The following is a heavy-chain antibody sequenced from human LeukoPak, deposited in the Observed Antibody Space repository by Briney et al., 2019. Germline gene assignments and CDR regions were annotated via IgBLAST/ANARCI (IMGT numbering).Heavy chain of an antibody. V-gene: IGHV1-18*01. CDR1: VYTFTSYG. Sequence: ASVTVSFKASVYTFTSYGISWVRQAPGQGLEWLGWISAYNGNTNYAQKLQGRVTMTTDTSTSTAYIELRSLRSDDTAVYYCARHEYYYGMDVWGQGTTVTVSS. CDR2: ISAYNGNT. J-gene: IGHJ6*01. CDR3: ARHEYYYGMDV.